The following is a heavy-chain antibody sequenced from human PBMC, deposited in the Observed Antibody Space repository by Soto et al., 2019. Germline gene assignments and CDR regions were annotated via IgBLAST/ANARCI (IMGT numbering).Heavy chain of an antibody. Sequence: QVQLVQSGAEVKKPGASVKVSCKASGYTFTSYDINWVRQATGQGLEWMGWMNPNSGNTGYAQKFQGRVTMTRNTSISTAYTELSSLRSEDTAVYYCARSPPFGADYYYYMDVWGKGTTVTVSS. V-gene: IGHV1-8*01. CDR3: ARSPPFGADYYYYMDV. J-gene: IGHJ6*03. CDR2: MNPNSGNT. D-gene: IGHD3-10*01. CDR1: GYTFTSYD.